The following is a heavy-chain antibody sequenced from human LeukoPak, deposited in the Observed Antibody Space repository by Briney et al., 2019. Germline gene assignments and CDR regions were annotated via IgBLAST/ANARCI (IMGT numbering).Heavy chain of an antibody. CDR2: IRSKAYRGTT. CDR3: SRGPIQLWVHNGVDV. CDR1: GFNFGDHA. J-gene: IGHJ6*02. D-gene: IGHD5-18*01. Sequence: PGGSLRLSCTTSGFNFGDHAMTWVRQAPGKGLEWVGFIRSKAYRGTTEYAASVKGRFTISRDDSKSVVYLQMNSLKSEDTAVYNCSRGPIQLWVHNGVDVWGQGTTVTVSS. V-gene: IGHV3-49*04.